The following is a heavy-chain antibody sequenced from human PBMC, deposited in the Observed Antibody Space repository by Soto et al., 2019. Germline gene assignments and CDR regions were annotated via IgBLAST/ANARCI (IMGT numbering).Heavy chain of an antibody. CDR3: ARRKERSGPHYFDY. CDR1: GYTFTTYD. J-gene: IGHJ4*02. V-gene: IGHV1-8*01. Sequence: ASVKVSCKASGYTFTTYDISWVRQATGQGLEWMGWMNPYSGNTGYAQKFQGRVTVTRDTSISTVYMELSGLRPDDTAVYYCARRKERSGPHYFDYWGQGSQVTVSS. CDR2: MNPYSGNT. D-gene: IGHD6-25*01.